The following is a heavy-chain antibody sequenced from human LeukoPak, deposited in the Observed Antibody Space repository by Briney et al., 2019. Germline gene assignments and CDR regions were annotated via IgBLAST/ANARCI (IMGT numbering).Heavy chain of an antibody. D-gene: IGHD3-22*01. J-gene: IGHJ4*02. V-gene: IGHV3-7*03. Sequence: GGALRLSCAASGFTFSSYWMSWVRQAPGKGLEWVANIKQDGSEKYYVDSVKGRFTISRDNDKNSMYLQMNSLRAEDTAVYYCARDRSSGYKDYWGQGPLVTVSS. CDR2: IKQDGSEK. CDR1: GFTFSSYW. CDR3: ARDRSSGYKDY.